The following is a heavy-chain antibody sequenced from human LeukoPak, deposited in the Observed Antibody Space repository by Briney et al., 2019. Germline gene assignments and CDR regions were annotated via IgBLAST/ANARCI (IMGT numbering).Heavy chain of an antibody. V-gene: IGHV1-18*01. D-gene: IGHD6-19*01. Sequence: GASVKVSCKASGYTFTSYGITWVRQAPGQGLEWMGWISANKGNTNYAQKFQGRVTITRDTSASTAYMELSSLRSKDTAVYYCAREGSYIDERQWHLDYWGQGTLVTVSS. CDR2: ISANKGNT. CDR3: AREGSYIDERQWHLDY. CDR1: GYTFTSYG. J-gene: IGHJ4*02.